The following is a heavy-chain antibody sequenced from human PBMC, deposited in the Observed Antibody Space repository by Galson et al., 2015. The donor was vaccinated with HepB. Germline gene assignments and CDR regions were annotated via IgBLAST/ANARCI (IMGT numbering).Heavy chain of an antibody. CDR2: ISYDGSNT. V-gene: IGHV3-30-3*01. CDR3: ARRISLVRGIITKPDYYYGMDV. D-gene: IGHD3-10*01. CDR1: GFIFNSYA. Sequence: SLRLSCAASGFIFNSYAMTWVRQAPGQGLQWVAFISYDGSNTHYAASVKGRFTISRDNATNSLYLQMASLRAEDTAVYYCARRISLVRGIITKPDYYYGMDVWGQGTTVTVAS. J-gene: IGHJ6*02.